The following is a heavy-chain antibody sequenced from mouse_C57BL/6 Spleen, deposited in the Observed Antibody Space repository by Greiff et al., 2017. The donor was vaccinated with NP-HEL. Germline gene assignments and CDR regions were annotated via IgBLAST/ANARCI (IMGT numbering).Heavy chain of an antibody. J-gene: IGHJ3*01. CDR3: AKGNFWFAY. CDR1: GFSLTSYG. CDR2: IWRGGST. Sequence: VKVVESGPGLVQPSQSLSITCTVSGFSLTSYGVHWVRQSPGKGLEWLGVIWRGGSTDYNAAFMSRLSITKDNSKSQVFFKMNSLQADDTAIYYCAKGNFWFAYWGQGTLVTVSA. V-gene: IGHV2-5*01.